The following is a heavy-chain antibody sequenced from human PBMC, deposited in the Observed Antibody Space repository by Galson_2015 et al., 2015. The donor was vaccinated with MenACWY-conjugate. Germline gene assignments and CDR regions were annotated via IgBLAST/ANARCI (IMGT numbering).Heavy chain of an antibody. Sequence: SLRLSCAASGFTFNNDAMSWFRHSPGRGLEWVSAINGDDVQPFYAEAVEGRFTVARDSARNTVSLQMKSLRPEDTAIYYCAKRIAPSGAPYYFDSWGQGTLVTVSS. CDR2: INGDDVQP. J-gene: IGHJ4*02. V-gene: IGHV3-23*01. CDR3: AKRIAPSGAPYYFDS. D-gene: IGHD6-13*01. CDR1: GFTFNNDA.